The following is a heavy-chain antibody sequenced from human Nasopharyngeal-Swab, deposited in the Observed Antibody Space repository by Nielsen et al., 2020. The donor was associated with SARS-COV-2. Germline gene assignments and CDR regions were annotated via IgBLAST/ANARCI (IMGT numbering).Heavy chain of an antibody. D-gene: IGHD6-6*01. Sequence: GESLKISCAASGFTFSSYSMNWVRQAPGKGLEWVSSISSSSSYIYYADSVKGRFTISRDNAKNSLYLQMNSLRAEDTAVYYCAREKSIAARPDPRDIWGQGTMVTVSS. CDR2: ISSSSSYI. CDR3: AREKSIAARPDPRDI. V-gene: IGHV3-21*01. CDR1: GFTFSSYS. J-gene: IGHJ3*02.